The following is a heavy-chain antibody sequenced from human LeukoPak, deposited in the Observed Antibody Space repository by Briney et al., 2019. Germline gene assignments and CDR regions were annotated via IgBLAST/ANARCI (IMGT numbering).Heavy chain of an antibody. Sequence: GASVKVSCKASGYTFTGYGISWVRQAPGQGLEWMGWISAYNGNTNYAQKLQGRVTMTTDTSTSTAYMELRSLRSDDTAVYYCARDSTIRNYYYGMDVWGQGTTVTVSS. J-gene: IGHJ6*02. CDR3: ARDSTIRNYYYGMDV. D-gene: IGHD4/OR15-4a*01. V-gene: IGHV1-18*01. CDR2: ISAYNGNT. CDR1: GYTFTGYG.